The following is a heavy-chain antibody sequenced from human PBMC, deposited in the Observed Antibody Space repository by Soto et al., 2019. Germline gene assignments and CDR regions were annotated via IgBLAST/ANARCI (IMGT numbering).Heavy chain of an antibody. D-gene: IGHD3-10*01. Sequence: ASVKVSCKASGYIFTGYYMHWVRQAPGQGLEWMGWINPNTGGTNYAQKFRGWVTMTRDTSISTAYMELNRQRSDDTAVYYCARAPVRGVTFFDYWGQGSLVTV. CDR3: ARAPVRGVTFFDY. CDR2: INPNTGGT. CDR1: GYIFTGYY. V-gene: IGHV1-2*04. J-gene: IGHJ4*02.